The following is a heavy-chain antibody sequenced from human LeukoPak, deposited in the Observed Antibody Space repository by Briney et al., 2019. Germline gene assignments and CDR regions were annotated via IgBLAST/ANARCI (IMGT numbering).Heavy chain of an antibody. CDR3: ATDRDNSDWQKRFDS. CDR2: INQDASEI. Sequence: GGSLRLSCAASGFTFSTYWMNWYRQAPGKGLEWVGNINQDASEINYVDSVRGRFTISRDNAKNSLHLQMNMLRAEDTAVYYCATDRDNSDWQKRFDSWGQGTLVTVSS. CDR1: GFTFSTYW. V-gene: IGHV3-7*01. J-gene: IGHJ4*02. D-gene: IGHD2-21*02.